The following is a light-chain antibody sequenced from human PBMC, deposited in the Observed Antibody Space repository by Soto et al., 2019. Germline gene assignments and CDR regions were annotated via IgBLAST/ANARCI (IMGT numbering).Light chain of an antibody. CDR2: ASS. J-gene: IGKJ3*01. CDR3: QQANTFPIT. CDR1: QDILSW. V-gene: IGKV1-12*01. Sequence: DIQMTQSPSSVSASVGDTVTITCRASQDILSWLAWYQQKPGEAPRLLIYASSNLQSGVPSRFSGSRSGTDFTLTISSLQPEDCATYYCQQANTFPITFGPGTRLDIK.